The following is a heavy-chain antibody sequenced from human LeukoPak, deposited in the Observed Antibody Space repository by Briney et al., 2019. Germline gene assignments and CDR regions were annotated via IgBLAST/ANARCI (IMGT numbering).Heavy chain of an antibody. J-gene: IGHJ4*02. CDR1: GSTFTSYF. D-gene: IGHD6-6*01. CDR3: ARYSSSSSLDY. CDR2: IKPSADSA. Sequence: ASVKVSCKSSGSTFTSYFMHWVRQAPGQGLEWMGLIKPSADSASYAQSFQGRVTMTRDTSTSTAYMELSSLKSEDTAVYYCARYSSSSSLDYWGQGTLVTVSS. V-gene: IGHV1-46*01.